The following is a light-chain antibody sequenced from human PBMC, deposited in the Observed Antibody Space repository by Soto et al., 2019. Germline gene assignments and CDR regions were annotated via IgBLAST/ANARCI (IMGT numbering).Light chain of an antibody. V-gene: IGKV3-15*01. Sequence: EIVMTQSPATLSVSPGESATLSCRASVSVRTDLAWYQQKPGQAPRLLIYGASTRAAGVPVRFSGSGSGTEFTLTISGLQSEDFATYYCQQYNNWPVTFGGGTKVDIK. CDR3: QQYNNWPVT. CDR1: VSVRTD. J-gene: IGKJ4*01. CDR2: GAS.